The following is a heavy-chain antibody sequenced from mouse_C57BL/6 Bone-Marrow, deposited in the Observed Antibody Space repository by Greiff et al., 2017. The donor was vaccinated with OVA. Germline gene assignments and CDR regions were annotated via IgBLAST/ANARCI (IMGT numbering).Heavy chain of an antibody. V-gene: IGHV5-4*03. J-gene: IGHJ2*01. CDR1: GFTFSSYA. Sequence: EVMLVESGGGLVKPGGSLKLSCAASGFTFSSYAMSWVRQTPEKRLEWVATISDGGSYTYYPDNVKGRFTISRDNAKNNLYLQMSHLKSEDTAMYSCARNPYFDYWGQGTTLTVSS. CDR3: ARNPYFDY. CDR2: ISDGGSYT.